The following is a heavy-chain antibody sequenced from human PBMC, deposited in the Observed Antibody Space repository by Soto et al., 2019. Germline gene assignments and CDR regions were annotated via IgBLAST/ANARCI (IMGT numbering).Heavy chain of an antibody. D-gene: IGHD3-10*01. V-gene: IGHV1-8*01. CDR1: GYTFTSYD. Sequence: GASVKVSCKASGYTFTSYDINWVRQATGQGLEWMGWMNPNSGNTGYAQKFQGRVTMTRNTSISTAYMELSSLRSEDTAVYYCARAPRSRVRGVKYYFDYWGQGTLVTVSS. J-gene: IGHJ4*02. CDR3: ARAPRSRVRGVKYYFDY. CDR2: MNPNSGNT.